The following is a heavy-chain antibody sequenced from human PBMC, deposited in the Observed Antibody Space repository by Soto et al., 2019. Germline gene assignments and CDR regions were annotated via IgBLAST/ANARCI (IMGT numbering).Heavy chain of an antibody. V-gene: IGHV4-31*03. CDR3: ARTQTTDQWFDP. CDR1: GGSISSGGYY. Sequence: SETLSLTCTVSGGSISSGGYYWSWIRQHPGKGLEWIGYIYYSGSTYYNPSLKSRVTISVDTSKNQFSLKLSSVTAADTAVYYRARTQTTDQWFDPWGQGTLVTVSS. D-gene: IGHD4-17*01. CDR2: IYYSGST. J-gene: IGHJ5*02.